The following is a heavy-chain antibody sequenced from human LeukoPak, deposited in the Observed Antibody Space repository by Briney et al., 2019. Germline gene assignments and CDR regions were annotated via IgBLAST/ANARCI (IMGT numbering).Heavy chain of an antibody. D-gene: IGHD3-10*01. J-gene: IGHJ4*02. CDR1: GGSISSGGYY. V-gene: IGHV4-31*03. Sequence: SETLYLTCNVSGGSISSGGYYWSWIRHHPGKGLEWSGYIDYSGSIYYNPSLKSRVTISVDTSNNQFFLKLSPVTAAATAVYYRARPRGNFDYWGQGTLVTVSS. CDR3: ARPRGNFDY. CDR2: IDYSGSI.